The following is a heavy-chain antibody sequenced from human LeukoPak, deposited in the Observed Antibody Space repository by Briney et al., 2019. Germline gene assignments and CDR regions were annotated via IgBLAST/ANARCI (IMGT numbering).Heavy chain of an antibody. D-gene: IGHD2-2*01. CDR3: ARGYCSSTSCYAGRAFDI. J-gene: IGHJ3*02. V-gene: IGHV5-51*01. CDR1: GYSFTSYW. Sequence: RGESLKISCQGSGYSFTSYWIGWVRQLPGKGLEWMGIIYPGDSDTRYSPSFQGQVTISADKSISTAYVQWSSLKASDTAMYYCARGYCSSTSCYAGRAFDIWGQGTMVTVS. CDR2: IYPGDSDT.